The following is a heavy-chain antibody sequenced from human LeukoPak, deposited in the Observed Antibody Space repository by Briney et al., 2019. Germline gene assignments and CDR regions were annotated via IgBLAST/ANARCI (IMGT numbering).Heavy chain of an antibody. CDR3: AKFGCSSTSCPFDS. CDR1: GFTFSSYD. J-gene: IGHJ4*02. V-gene: IGHV3-23*01. CDR2: ISGSGGYT. Sequence: GGSLRLSCAAFGFTFSSYDMTWVRQAPGKGLEWVSGISGSGGYTRYADSVKGRFTISRDNSKNTLYLQMNSLRAEDTALYYCAKFGCSSTSCPFDSWGQGTPVTVSS. D-gene: IGHD2-2*01.